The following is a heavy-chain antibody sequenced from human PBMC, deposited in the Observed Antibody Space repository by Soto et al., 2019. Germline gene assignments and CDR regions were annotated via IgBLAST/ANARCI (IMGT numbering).Heavy chain of an antibody. CDR1: GGSISSSNYY. D-gene: IGHD6-13*01. J-gene: IGHJ4*02. Sequence: PSETLSLTCTVSGGSISSSNYYWGWIRQPPGKGLEWIGSIHYSGSTYYNPSLKSRATISVDTSKNQFSLKLSSVTAADTAVYYCARLLLGASTAGGIDYWGQGALVT. CDR2: IHYSGST. V-gene: IGHV4-39*01. CDR3: ARLLLGASTAGGIDY.